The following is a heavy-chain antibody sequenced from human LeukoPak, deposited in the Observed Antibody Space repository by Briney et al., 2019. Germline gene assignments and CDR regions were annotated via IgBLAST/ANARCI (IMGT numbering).Heavy chain of an antibody. Sequence: PGGALRLSCAASGFTFDDYGMSWVRQAPGKGLEWVSGINWNGGSTGDAGSVKGRFTISRDNAKNSLYLQMNSLRAEDTALYYCARHIFDWNDKDYYMDVWGKGTTVTVSS. CDR2: INWNGGST. V-gene: IGHV3-20*04. J-gene: IGHJ6*03. CDR3: ARHIFDWNDKDYYMDV. CDR1: GFTFDDYG. D-gene: IGHD1-1*01.